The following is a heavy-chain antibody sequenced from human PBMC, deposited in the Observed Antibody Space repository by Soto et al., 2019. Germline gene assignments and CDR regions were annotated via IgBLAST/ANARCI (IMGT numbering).Heavy chain of an antibody. CDR2: INPNSGDT. CDR3: EVGENWNKLFDF. V-gene: IGHV1-2*02. D-gene: IGHD1-1*01. J-gene: IGHJ4*02. CDR1: GYTFTAYY. Sequence: GASVKVSCKASGYTFTAYYLHWVRQAPGQGLEWMGWINPNSGDTNYAQKFQGRVTMSRDTSISTAYMGLSRLGSGDTAMYYCEVGENWNKLFDFWGQGTLVTVSS.